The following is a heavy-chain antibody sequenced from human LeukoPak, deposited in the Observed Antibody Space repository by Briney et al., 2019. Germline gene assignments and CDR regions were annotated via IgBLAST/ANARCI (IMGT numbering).Heavy chain of an antibody. CDR1: GFTFSSYA. CDR2: ISGSGGST. CDR3: AKEAYYDSSGWEPKKKNNWFDP. V-gene: IGHV3-23*01. J-gene: IGHJ5*02. Sequence: PGGSLRLSCAASGFTFSSYAMSWVRQAPGKGLEWVSAISGSGGSTYYADSVKGRFAISRDNSKNTLYLQMNSLRAEDTAVYYCAKEAYYDSSGWEPKKKNNWFDPWGQGTLVTVSS. D-gene: IGHD3-22*01.